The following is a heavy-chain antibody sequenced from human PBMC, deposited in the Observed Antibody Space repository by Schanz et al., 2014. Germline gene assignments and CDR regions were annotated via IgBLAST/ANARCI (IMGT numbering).Heavy chain of an antibody. Sequence: EVQLVESGGGLIQPGGSLRLSCAASGFTVSSNYMSWVRQAPGKGLEWGSSIYISGSTNYADSVKGRFIISRDSSKNTRFLQMNSLRAEDTAVYFCARNEGRDGYNLAFDVWGQGTLVTVSS. CDR2: IYISGST. V-gene: IGHV3-53*01. J-gene: IGHJ3*01. CDR1: GFTVSSNY. D-gene: IGHD5-12*01. CDR3: ARNEGRDGYNLAFDV.